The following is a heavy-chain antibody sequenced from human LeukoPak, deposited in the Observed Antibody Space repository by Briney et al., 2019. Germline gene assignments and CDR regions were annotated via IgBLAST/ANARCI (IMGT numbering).Heavy chain of an antibody. V-gene: IGHV4-30-4*01. Sequence: PSQTLSLTCTVSGDSIRSDDYYWTWIRQPPGKGPEWIGYTHYSGKTYYNPSLRGRLAISVDTSRNQFSLKLSSVKVADTAVYYCASVTDSHFFDNWGQGTLVIVSS. J-gene: IGHJ4*02. CDR1: GDSIRSDDYY. CDR3: ASVTDSHFFDN. D-gene: IGHD3-3*02. CDR2: THYSGKT.